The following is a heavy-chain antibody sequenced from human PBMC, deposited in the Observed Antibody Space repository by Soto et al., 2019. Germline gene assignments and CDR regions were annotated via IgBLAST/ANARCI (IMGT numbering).Heavy chain of an antibody. D-gene: IGHD3-10*01. J-gene: IGHJ6*02. CDR2: INHSGST. CDR3: ARGGVSYYYYYGMDV. CDR1: GGSFSGYY. V-gene: IGHV4-34*01. Sequence: SETLSLTCAVYGGSFSGYYWSWIRQPPGKGLEWIGEINHSGSTNYNPSLKSRVTISVDTSKNQFSLKLSSVTAADTAVYYCARGGVSYYYYYGMDVWGQGTTVTVSS.